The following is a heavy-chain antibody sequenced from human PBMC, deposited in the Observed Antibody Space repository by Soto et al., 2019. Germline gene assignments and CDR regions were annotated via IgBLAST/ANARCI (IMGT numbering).Heavy chain of an antibody. D-gene: IGHD6-19*01. CDR1: GFTFSSYA. V-gene: IGHV3-23*01. CDR3: AKDIMIAVAGLCRF. Sequence: GGSLRLSCAASGFTFSSYAMSWVRQAPGKGLEWVSAISGSGGSTYYADSVKGRFTISRDNSKNTLYLQMNSLRAEDTAVYYCAKDIMIAVAGLCRFWGQGTLVTVSS. J-gene: IGHJ4*02. CDR2: ISGSGGST.